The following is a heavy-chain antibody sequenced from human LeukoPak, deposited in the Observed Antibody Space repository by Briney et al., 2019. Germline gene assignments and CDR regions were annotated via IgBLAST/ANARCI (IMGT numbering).Heavy chain of an antibody. V-gene: IGHV3-23*01. D-gene: IGHD3-3*01. J-gene: IGHJ6*03. CDR1: GFTFSSYA. CDR2: ISNTGSNT. Sequence: PGGSLRLSCATSGFTFSSYAVAWVRQAPGKGLEWVSSISNTGSNTYYADSVKGRFTISRDNSKNTLSLQMNSLTAEDTAVYCCADRRGYYHYMDVWGKGTTVTVSS. CDR3: ADRRGYYHYMDV.